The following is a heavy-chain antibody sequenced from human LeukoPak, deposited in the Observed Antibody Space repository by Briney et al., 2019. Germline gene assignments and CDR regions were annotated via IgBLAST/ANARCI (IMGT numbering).Heavy chain of an antibody. J-gene: IGHJ4*02. CDR3: ARVGYYDSSGYYYDGDY. Sequence: ASVKVSCKASGYTFTSYGISWVRQAPGQGLEWMGWISAYNGNTNYAQKLQGRVTMTTDTSTSTAYMELRSLRSDDTAVYYCARVGYYDSSGYYYDGDYWGQGTLVTVSS. V-gene: IGHV1-18*01. CDR1: GYTFTSYG. D-gene: IGHD3-22*01. CDR2: ISAYNGNT.